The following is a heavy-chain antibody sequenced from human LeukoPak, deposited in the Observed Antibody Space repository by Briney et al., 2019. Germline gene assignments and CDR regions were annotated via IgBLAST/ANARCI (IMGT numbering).Heavy chain of an antibody. CDR1: GYTFTGYY. D-gene: IGHD5-18*01. V-gene: IGHV1-2*02. Sequence: ASVKVSCKASGYTFTGYYMHWVRQAPGQGLEWMGWINPNSGGTNYAQKFQGRVTMTRDTSINTAYMELSRLRSDDTAVYYCARGFKKVQLWLRLHYFDYWGQGTLVTVSS. CDR3: ARGFKKVQLWLRLHYFDY. J-gene: IGHJ4*02. CDR2: INPNSGGT.